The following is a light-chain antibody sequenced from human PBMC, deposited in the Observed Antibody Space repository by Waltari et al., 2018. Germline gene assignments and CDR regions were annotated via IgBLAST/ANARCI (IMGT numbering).Light chain of an antibody. CDR2: HAS. J-gene: IGKJ1*01. V-gene: IGKV3-20*01. CDR3: QQYGNSPGT. CDR1: QSVDRSQ. Sequence: ETVLTQSPGTLSLSPGEGATLSCRASQSVDRSQLAWYQQKPGPAPRLLIYHASNRATGIPDRFGGSGSGTDFTLTISRLEPEDFAVYYCQQYGNSPGTFGQGTKVEIK.